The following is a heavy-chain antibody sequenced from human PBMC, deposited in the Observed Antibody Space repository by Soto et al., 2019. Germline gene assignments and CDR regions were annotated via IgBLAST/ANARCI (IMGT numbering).Heavy chain of an antibody. Sequence: QVQLVESGGGVVQPGRSLRLSCAVSGFTFSSYGMNWVRQAPGKGLEWVAAIYYDGSNKYYADSVRGRFTISRDNFKNTLYLHMNSLRAEDTAVYYCARDSKDDRRGYSAGFDYWGQGTLVTVSS. J-gene: IGHJ4*02. CDR1: GFTFSSYG. CDR3: ARDSKDDRRGYSAGFDY. V-gene: IGHV3-33*01. CDR2: IYYDGSNK. D-gene: IGHD3-22*01.